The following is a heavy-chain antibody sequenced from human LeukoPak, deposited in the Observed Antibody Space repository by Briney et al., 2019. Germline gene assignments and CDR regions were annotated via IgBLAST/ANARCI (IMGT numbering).Heavy chain of an antibody. CDR1: GGSFSGYY. J-gene: IGHJ4*02. CDR3: ARAAGARYYFDY. Sequence: SETLSLTCAVYGGSFSGYYWSWIRQPPGKGLEWIGEINHSGSTNYNPSLKSRVTISVDTSKNQFSLKLSSVTAADTAVYYCARAAGARYYFDYWGQGTLVTVSS. D-gene: IGHD6-25*01. V-gene: IGHV4-34*01. CDR2: INHSGST.